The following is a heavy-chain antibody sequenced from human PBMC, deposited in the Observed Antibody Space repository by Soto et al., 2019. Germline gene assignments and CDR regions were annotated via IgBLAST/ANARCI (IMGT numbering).Heavy chain of an antibody. CDR1: GGSFSGYY. Sequence: QVQLQQWGAGLLKPSETLSLTCAVYGGSFSGYYWSWIRQPPGKGLEWIGEINHSGSTNYNPSLKSRVTISVDTSKNQFSLKLSSVTAADTAVYYCARGVYGSYDFWSGYYENYYYYGMDVWGQGTTVTVSS. V-gene: IGHV4-34*01. J-gene: IGHJ6*02. CDR3: ARGVYGSYDFWSGYYENYYYYGMDV. CDR2: INHSGST. D-gene: IGHD3-3*01.